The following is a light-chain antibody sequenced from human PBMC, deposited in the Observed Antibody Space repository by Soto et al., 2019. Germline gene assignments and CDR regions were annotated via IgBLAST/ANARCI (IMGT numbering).Light chain of an antibody. J-gene: IGLJ2*01. CDR3: CSSAGSSTVI. CDR2: DVS. Sequence: QSALTQPRSVSGSPGQSVTISCTGTRSDVGGYNYVSWYQHHPGKAPKLIIYDVSKWPSGVPDRFSGSKSGNTASLTISGLQAEDEADYYCCSSAGSSTVIFGGGTKLTVL. V-gene: IGLV2-11*01. CDR1: RSDVGGYNY.